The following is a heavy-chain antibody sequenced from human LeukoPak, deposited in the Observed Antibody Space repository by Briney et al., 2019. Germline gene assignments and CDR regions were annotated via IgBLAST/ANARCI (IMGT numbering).Heavy chain of an antibody. J-gene: IGHJ4*02. V-gene: IGHV3-33*01. D-gene: IGHD3-22*01. CDR3: ARGYYYDSSGYYYDY. Sequence: GGSLRLSCAASGFTFSSYGMHWVRQAPGKGLKWVAVIWYDGSNKYYADSVKGRFTISRDNSKNTLYLQMNSLRAEDTAVYYCARGYYYDSSGYYYDYWGQGTLVTVSS. CDR2: IWYDGSNK. CDR1: GFTFSSYG.